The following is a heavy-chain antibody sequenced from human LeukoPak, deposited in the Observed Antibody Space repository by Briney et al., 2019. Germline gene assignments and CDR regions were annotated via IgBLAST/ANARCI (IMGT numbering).Heavy chain of an antibody. CDR2: IDGLGYST. Sequence: GGSLRLSCAASGFTFRSYTMSWGRQAPGGGLEWVSAIDGLGYSTYYVDSVNGRFTISRDNSQNTLYLEMNSLTAEDTAVYYCAKELRSHTGWPFDYWGQGALVTVSS. CDR1: GFTFRSYT. J-gene: IGHJ4*02. D-gene: IGHD6-19*01. CDR3: AKELRSHTGWPFDY. V-gene: IGHV3-23*01.